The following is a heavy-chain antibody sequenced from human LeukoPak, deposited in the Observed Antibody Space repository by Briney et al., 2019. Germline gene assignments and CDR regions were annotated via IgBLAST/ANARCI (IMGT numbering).Heavy chain of an antibody. CDR1: GGSISSYY. Sequence: ASETLSLTCTVSGGSISSYYWSWIRQPPGKGLEWIGYIYYSGSTNYNPSLKSRVTISVDTSKNQLSLKLSSVTAADTAVYYCARRGYDYVWGSYRKSSYYMDVWGKGTTVTISS. D-gene: IGHD3-16*02. V-gene: IGHV4-59*12. CDR3: ARRGYDYVWGSYRKSSYYMDV. J-gene: IGHJ6*03. CDR2: IYYSGST.